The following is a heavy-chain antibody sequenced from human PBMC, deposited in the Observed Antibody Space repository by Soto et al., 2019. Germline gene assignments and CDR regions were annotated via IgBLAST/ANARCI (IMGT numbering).Heavy chain of an antibody. D-gene: IGHD3-22*01. V-gene: IGHV3-73*01. CDR3: TRLTPYYDSEEY. CDR2: IRSKANSYAT. Sequence: GGSLRLSCAASGFTFSGSAMHWVRQASGKGLEWVGRIRSKANSYATAYAASVKGRFTISRDDSKNTAYLQMNSLKTEDTAVYYCTRLTPYYDSEEYWGQGTLVTVSS. CDR1: GFTFSGSA. J-gene: IGHJ4*02.